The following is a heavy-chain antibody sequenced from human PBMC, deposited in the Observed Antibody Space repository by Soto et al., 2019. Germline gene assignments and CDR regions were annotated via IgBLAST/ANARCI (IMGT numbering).Heavy chain of an antibody. D-gene: IGHD1-26*01. CDR2: IYSSGST. J-gene: IGHJ4*02. CDR1: GGSISSGGYH. V-gene: IGHV4-31*03. Sequence: QVQLQESGPGLVRPSQTLSLTCTVSGGSISSGGYHWSWIRQHPGQGLELIGYIYSSGSTSYNPSLKSRVTISFDTSNNQFSLKLTSVTAADTAVYYFTRVEAEGGVGHRVFDYWGQGTLVTVSS. CDR3: TRVEAEGGVGHRVFDY.